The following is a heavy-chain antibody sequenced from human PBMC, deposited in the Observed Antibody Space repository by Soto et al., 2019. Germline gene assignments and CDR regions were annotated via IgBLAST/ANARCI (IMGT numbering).Heavy chain of an antibody. J-gene: IGHJ4*02. V-gene: IGHV1-2*04. CDR1: GYTFTGYY. CDR3: VRSGYSYRYYFDY. D-gene: IGHD5-18*01. Sequence: ASVKVSCKASGYTFTGYYMHWVRQAPGQGLEWMGWINPNSGGTNYAQKFQGWVTMTRDTSISTAYMELSRLRSDDTAVYYCVRSGYSYRYYFDYWAQGTLVTVSS. CDR2: INPNSGGT.